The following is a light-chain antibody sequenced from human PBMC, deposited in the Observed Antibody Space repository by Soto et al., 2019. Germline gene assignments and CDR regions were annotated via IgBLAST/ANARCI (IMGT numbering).Light chain of an antibody. CDR1: QSVGSSY. V-gene: IGKV3-20*01. Sequence: EIVLTQSPGTLSLSPGERATLSCRASQSVGSSYFTWYQQKAGQAPRLLIDGASSRATGIPDRFSGSGSGTDFALTLTRLEPEDCAVDYCQQWDGRPRLTCGRGTKVEIK. J-gene: IGKJ4*01. CDR2: GAS. CDR3: QQWDGRPRLT.